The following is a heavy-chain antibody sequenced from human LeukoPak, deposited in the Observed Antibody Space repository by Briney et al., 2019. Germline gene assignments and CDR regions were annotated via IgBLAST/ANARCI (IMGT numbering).Heavy chain of an antibody. Sequence: SETLSLTCTVSGGSISSYYWSWIRQPAGKGLEWIGRIYTSGSTNYIPSLKSRVTMSVDTSKNQFSLKLSSVTAADTAVYYCARGSVTTWWFDPWGQGTLVTVSS. CDR3: ARGSVTTWWFDP. J-gene: IGHJ5*02. CDR1: GGSISSYY. V-gene: IGHV4-4*07. CDR2: IYTSGST. D-gene: IGHD4-11*01.